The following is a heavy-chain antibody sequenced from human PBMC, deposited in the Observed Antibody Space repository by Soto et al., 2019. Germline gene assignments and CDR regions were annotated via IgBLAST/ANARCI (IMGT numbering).Heavy chain of an antibody. CDR1: VGTFSSYA. D-gene: IGHD6-6*01. V-gene: IGHV1-69*13. Sequence: SVKISCKASVGTFSSYAISWVRQAPGQGLEWMGGIIPIFGTANYAQKFQGRVTITADESASTAYMELSSLRSEDTAVYYCARVGSEQLVFGYWGQGTLVTVSS. J-gene: IGHJ4*02. CDR3: ARVGSEQLVFGY. CDR2: IIPIFGTA.